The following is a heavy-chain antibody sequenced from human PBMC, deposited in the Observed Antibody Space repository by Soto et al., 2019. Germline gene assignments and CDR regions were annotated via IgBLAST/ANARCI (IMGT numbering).Heavy chain of an antibody. D-gene: IGHD4-4*01. J-gene: IGHJ3*02. CDR2: IYSAVGGGST. Sequence: PGGSLRLSCTASEFTVSTNFMSWVRQAPGKGLEWVAVIYSAVGGGSTYYADSVKGRFTISRDNVKNSLYLQMNSLRAEDTALYYCAKDLYSNYGDAFDIWGQGTMVTVSS. CDR3: AKDLYSNYGDAFDI. CDR1: EFTVSTNF. V-gene: IGHV3-53*05.